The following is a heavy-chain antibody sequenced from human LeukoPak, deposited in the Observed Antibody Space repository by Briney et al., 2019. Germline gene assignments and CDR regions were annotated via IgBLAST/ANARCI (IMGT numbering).Heavy chain of an antibody. CDR1: GFTFSSYW. Sequence: PGGSLRLSCAAYGFTFSSYWMHWVRQAPGKGLVWVSRINSDGSSTSYADSVKGRFTISRDNAKNTLYLQMNSLRAEDTAVYYCARDRDGYQPDYWGQGTLVTVSS. V-gene: IGHV3-74*01. CDR3: ARDRDGYQPDY. CDR2: INSDGSST. D-gene: IGHD5-24*01. J-gene: IGHJ4*02.